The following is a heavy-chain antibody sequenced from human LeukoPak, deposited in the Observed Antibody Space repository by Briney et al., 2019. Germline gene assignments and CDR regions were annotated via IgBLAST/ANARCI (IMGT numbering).Heavy chain of an antibody. CDR3: ACYGIAPPY. CDR1: GFTFSTYW. D-gene: IGHD2-15*01. J-gene: IGHJ4*02. V-gene: IGHV3-74*01. CDR2: INNDETST. Sequence: GGSLRLSCAVSGFTFSTYWMHWVRQAPGKGLVWVSHINNDETSTSYADSVRGRFTISRDNAKNTLFLQMNSLRTEDTAVYFCACYGIAPPYWGQGTLVTVSS.